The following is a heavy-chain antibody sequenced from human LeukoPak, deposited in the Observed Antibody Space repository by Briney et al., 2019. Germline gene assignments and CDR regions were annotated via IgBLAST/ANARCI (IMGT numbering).Heavy chain of an antibody. CDR3: ARAPSRSYDYEDY. J-gene: IGHJ4*02. CDR2: INSDGSST. CDR1: GFTLSSYW. D-gene: IGHD3-16*01. Sequence: PGGSLRLSCAASGFTLSSYWMHWVRQAPGKGLVWVSRINSDGSSTSYADSVKGRFTISRDNAKNSLYLQMNSLRAEDTALYYCARAPSRSYDYEDYWGQGTLVTVSS. V-gene: IGHV3-74*01.